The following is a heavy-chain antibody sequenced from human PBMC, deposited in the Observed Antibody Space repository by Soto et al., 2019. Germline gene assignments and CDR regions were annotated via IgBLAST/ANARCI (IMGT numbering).Heavy chain of an antibody. CDR1: GFTFSSYG. V-gene: IGHV3-30*03. D-gene: IGHD3-22*01. J-gene: IGHJ4*02. CDR2: ISYDGSNK. CDR3: ASVHYYDSSGYYYPFFDY. Sequence: PGGSLRLSCAASGFTFSSYGMHWVRQAPGKGLEWVAVISYDGSNKYYADSVKGRFTISRDNSKNTLYLQMNSLRAEDTAVYYCASVHYYDSSGYYYPFFDYWGQGTLVTVSS.